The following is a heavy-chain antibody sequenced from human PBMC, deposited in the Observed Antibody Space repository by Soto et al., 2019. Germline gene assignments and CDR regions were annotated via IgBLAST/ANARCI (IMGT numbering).Heavy chain of an antibody. D-gene: IGHD3-10*01. V-gene: IGHV4-39*01. Sequence: SETLSLTCTVSGGSISSSSYYWGWIRQPPGKGLEWIGSIYYSGSTYYNPSLKSRVPISVDTSKNQFSLKLSSVTAADTAVYYCARRKVTMVRGVSTGWYFDLWGRGTLVTVSS. CDR2: IYYSGST. CDR3: ARRKVTMVRGVSTGWYFDL. CDR1: GGSISSSSYY. J-gene: IGHJ2*01.